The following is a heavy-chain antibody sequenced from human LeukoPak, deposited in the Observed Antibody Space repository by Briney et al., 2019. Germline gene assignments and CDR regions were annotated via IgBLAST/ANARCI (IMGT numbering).Heavy chain of an antibody. V-gene: IGHV4-59*12. Sequence: PSETLSLTCTVSGGSISSYYWSWIRQPPGKGLEWIGYIYYSGSTNYNPSLKSRVTISVDTSKNQFSLKLSSVTAADTAVYYRARGSYSSSWYLAPHYYYYGMDVWGQGTTVTVSS. CDR1: GGSISSYY. CDR3: ARGSYSSSWYLAPHYYYYGMDV. J-gene: IGHJ6*02. D-gene: IGHD6-13*01. CDR2: IYYSGST.